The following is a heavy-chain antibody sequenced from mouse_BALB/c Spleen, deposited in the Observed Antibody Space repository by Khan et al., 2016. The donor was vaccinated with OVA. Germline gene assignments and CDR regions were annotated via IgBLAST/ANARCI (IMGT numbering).Heavy chain of an antibody. CDR3: TRLAYYYDSEGFAY. CDR1: GFTFSTYG. Sequence: EVELVESGGDLVKPGGSLKLSCAASGFTFSTYGMSWVRQTADRRLEWVATVSTGGSYTYYPDSVKGRFTISRDNAKNTLYLLMNSLKSEDTAMFYCTRLAYYYDSEGFAYWGQGTLVTVSA. D-gene: IGHD1-1*01. CDR2: VSTGGSYT. V-gene: IGHV5-6*01. J-gene: IGHJ3*01.